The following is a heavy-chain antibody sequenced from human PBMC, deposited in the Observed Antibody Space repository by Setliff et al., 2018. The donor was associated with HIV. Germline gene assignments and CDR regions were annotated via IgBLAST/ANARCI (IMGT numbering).Heavy chain of an antibody. V-gene: IGHV4-4*09. Sequence: PSETLSLTCTVSGVSITSYFWSWIRQPPGKGLEWLGYIYISGITNYNPSLKGRVTMSLDTSRNQFSLQLTSVTAADTAVYYCARRGVGTSDAFDLWGQGTMVTVS. D-gene: IGHD2-8*01. CDR2: IYISGIT. CDR3: ARRGVGTSDAFDL. CDR1: GVSITSYF. J-gene: IGHJ3*01.